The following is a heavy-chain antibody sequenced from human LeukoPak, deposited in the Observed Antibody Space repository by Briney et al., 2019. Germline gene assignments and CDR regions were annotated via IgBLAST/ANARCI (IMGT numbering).Heavy chain of an antibody. CDR1: GGPINSHY. J-gene: IGHJ3*02. D-gene: IGHD5-18*01. CDR3: ARDMSLYGYTYGSDAFDI. CDR2: IYYTGLT. Sequence: SETLSLTCTVSGGPINSHYWSWIRQPPGRGLEWIGYIYYTGLTHTNPSLKSRVTISLNMSKNQFSLKLTSVTAADTAVYYCARDMSLYGYTYGSDAFDIWGQGTMVTVSS. V-gene: IGHV4-59*11.